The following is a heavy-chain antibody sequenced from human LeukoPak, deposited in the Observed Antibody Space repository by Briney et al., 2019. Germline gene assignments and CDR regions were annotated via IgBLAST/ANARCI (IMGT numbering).Heavy chain of an antibody. CDR2: ILHSGST. J-gene: IGHJ4*02. V-gene: IGHV4-30-2*01. CDR1: GVSITSDTYC. Sequence: SQTLSLTCAVSGVSITSDTYCWSWIRQPPGKGLEWIGYILHSGSTYYNPSLKSRVTISIDTSKSQFSLKLSSVTAADTAVYYCARTRDFWSGYFDYWGQGTLVTISS. D-gene: IGHD3-3*01. CDR3: ARTRDFWSGYFDY.